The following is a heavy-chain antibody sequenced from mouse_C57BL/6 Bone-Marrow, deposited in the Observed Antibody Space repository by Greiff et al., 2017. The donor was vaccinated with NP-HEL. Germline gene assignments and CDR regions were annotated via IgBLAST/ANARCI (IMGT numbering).Heavy chain of an antibody. J-gene: IGHJ3*01. CDR3: ARDWVFAY. CDR1: GYTFTDYY. V-gene: IGHV1-26*01. D-gene: IGHD4-1*01. CDR2: INPNNGGT. Sequence: EVQLQQSGPELVKPGASVKISCKAFGYTFTDYYMNWVKQSHGKSLEWIGDINPNNGGTSYNQKFKGKATLTVDKSSSTAYMELRSLTSEDSAVYYCARDWVFAYWGQGTLVTVSA.